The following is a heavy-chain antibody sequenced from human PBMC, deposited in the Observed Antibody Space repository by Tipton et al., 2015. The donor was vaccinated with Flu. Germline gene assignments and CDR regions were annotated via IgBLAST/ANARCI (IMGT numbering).Heavy chain of an antibody. CDR3: ARRRDGYNCLDS. V-gene: IGHV4-34*01. CDR1: GGSFSGYY. CDR2: INHSGST. Sequence: TLSLTCAVYGGSFSGYYWSWIRQTPGKGLEWIGEINHSGSTNYNPSLKSRVTISVDTSKNQFSLSVTAADTGVYYCARRRDGYNCLDSWGQGTLVTVSS. J-gene: IGHJ4*02. D-gene: IGHD5-24*01.